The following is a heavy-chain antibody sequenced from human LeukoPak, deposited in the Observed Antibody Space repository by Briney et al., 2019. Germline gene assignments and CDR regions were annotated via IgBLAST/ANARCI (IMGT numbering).Heavy chain of an antibody. CDR1: GYTFTSYY. Sequence: GASVKVSCKASGYTFTSYYMRWVRQAPGQGLEWMGIINPSGGSTSYAQKFQGRVTMTRDTSTSTVYMELSSLRSEDTAVYYCARESRDGYQSSDAFDIWGQGTMVTVSS. J-gene: IGHJ3*02. CDR2: INPSGGST. D-gene: IGHD5-24*01. V-gene: IGHV1-46*01. CDR3: ARESRDGYQSSDAFDI.